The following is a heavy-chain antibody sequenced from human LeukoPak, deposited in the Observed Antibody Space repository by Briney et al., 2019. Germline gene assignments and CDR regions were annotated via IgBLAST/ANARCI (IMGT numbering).Heavy chain of an antibody. CDR3: ARAFGDGDYFDY. V-gene: IGHV3-7*01. D-gene: IGHD3-10*01. Sequence: GGSLRLSCVASGFSFSSYWMSWVRQTPGKGLEWVANIKQEGSARYNVDSVTGRFTISRDNAMNSLYLQMNSLRAEDTAVYYCARAFGDGDYFDYWGQGTLVTVSS. CDR1: GFSFSSYW. CDR2: IKQEGSAR. J-gene: IGHJ4*02.